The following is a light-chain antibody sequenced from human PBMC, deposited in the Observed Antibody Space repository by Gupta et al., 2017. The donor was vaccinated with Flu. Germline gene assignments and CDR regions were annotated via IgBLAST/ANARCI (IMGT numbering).Light chain of an antibody. CDR2: GAS. CDR3: QQYANWPT. J-gene: IGKJ1*01. Sequence: EIVMTQSPATLSVSPGERATLSCRASQSVSSNLAWYQQKPGQAPRLLIYGASTRATGIPARFSGGGSGTEFTLTINSLQSEDFAVYYCQQYANWPTFGQGTKVEIK. V-gene: IGKV3-15*01. CDR1: QSVSSN.